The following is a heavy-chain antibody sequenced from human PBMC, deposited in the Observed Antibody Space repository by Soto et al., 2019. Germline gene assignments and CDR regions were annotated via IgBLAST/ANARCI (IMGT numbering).Heavy chain of an antibody. CDR3: ARYCSSASCYAGSAEYFQN. CDR2: ISSSGDTI. CDR1: GFTFSDHY. D-gene: IGHD2-2*01. Sequence: GGSLRLSCTASGFTFSDHYMSWIRQVPGKGLEWLSYISSSGDTIYYADSVKGRFTVSRDNAKNSLYLQMNSLRAEDTAVYYCARYCSSASCYAGSAEYFQNWGQGTQVTVPS. J-gene: IGHJ1*01. V-gene: IGHV3-11*01.